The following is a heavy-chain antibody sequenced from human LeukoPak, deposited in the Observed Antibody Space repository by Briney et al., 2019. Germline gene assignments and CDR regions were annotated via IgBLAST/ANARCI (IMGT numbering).Heavy chain of an antibody. CDR1: GFTVIANY. CDR2: IYSGGNT. V-gene: IGHV3-66*01. J-gene: IGHJ3*02. CDR3: ARDRDFGIYDAFDI. D-gene: IGHD5-12*01. Sequence: GGSLRLSCAASGFTVIANYMTWVRQAPGKGLEWVSVIYSGGNTYYADSVRGRFSISRDNSKNTVYLQMNSLRAEDTAVYYCARDRDFGIYDAFDIWGQGTAVTVSS.